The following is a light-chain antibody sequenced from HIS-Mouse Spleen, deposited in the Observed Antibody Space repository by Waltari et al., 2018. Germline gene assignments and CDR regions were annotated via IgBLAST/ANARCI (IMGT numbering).Light chain of an antibody. V-gene: IGLV2-14*03. CDR2: DVS. CDR1: SSYVGGYNY. J-gene: IGLJ1*01. CDR3: SSYTSSSTLDV. Sequence: QSALTQPASLSGSPGQSTTISCTGTSSYVGGYNYVPWYQQHPGKPPKLMIYDVSNRPSGVSNRFSGSKSGNTASLTISGLQAEDEADYYCSSYTSSSTLDVFGTGTKVTVL.